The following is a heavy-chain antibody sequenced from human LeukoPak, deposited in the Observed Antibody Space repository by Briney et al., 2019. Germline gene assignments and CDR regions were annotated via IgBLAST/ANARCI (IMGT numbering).Heavy chain of an antibody. J-gene: IGHJ4*02. D-gene: IGHD3-22*01. CDR3: ARVPVIDSSGMTFDY. CDR2: IYHSGST. CDR1: GGSISSGGYS. Sequence: PSETLSLTCAVSGGSISSGGYSWSWIRQTPGKGLEWIGYIYHSGSTYYNPSLKSRVTISVDRSKNQFSLKLSSVTAADTAVYYCARVPVIDSSGMTFDYWGQGTLVTVSS. V-gene: IGHV4-30-2*01.